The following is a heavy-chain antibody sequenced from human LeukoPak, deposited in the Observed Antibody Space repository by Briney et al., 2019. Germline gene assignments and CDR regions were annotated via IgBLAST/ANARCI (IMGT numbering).Heavy chain of an antibody. V-gene: IGHV3-21*01. CDR1: GFTFSSYS. Sequence: GGSLRLSCAASGFTFSSYSMNWVRQAPGKGLEWVSSISSSSSYIYYADSVKGRFTISRDNAKNSLYLQMNSLRAEDTAVYYCARGQKFLSTGYASSWHNGDAFDIWGQGTTVTVSS. CDR2: ISSSSSYI. D-gene: IGHD6-13*01. CDR3: ARGQKFLSTGYASSWHNGDAFDI. J-gene: IGHJ3*02.